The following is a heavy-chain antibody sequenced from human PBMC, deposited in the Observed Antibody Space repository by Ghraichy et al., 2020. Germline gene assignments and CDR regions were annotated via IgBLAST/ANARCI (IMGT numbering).Heavy chain of an antibody. Sequence: GALRLSCAASGFTFSSYSMNWVRQAPGKGLEWVSSISSSSSYIYYADSVKGRFTISRDNAKNSLYLQMNSLRAEDTAVYYCARGDDMCSGGSCYWGGFDYWGQGTLVTVSS. CDR2: ISSSSSYI. CDR1: GFTFSSYS. J-gene: IGHJ4*02. D-gene: IGHD2-15*01. CDR3: ARGDDMCSGGSCYWGGFDY. V-gene: IGHV3-21*01.